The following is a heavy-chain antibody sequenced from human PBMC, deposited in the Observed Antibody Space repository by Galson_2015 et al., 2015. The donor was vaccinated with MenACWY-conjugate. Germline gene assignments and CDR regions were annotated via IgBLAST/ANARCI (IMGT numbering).Heavy chain of an antibody. Sequence: SETLSLTCTVSGGSASSSGYYWTWIRQPPGKRLEWIGLIYDSGTTKYNPSLKGRVTISLDTSKNQVSLKLSSVTAADTAVYYCAREFSYWGQGTLVTVSS. CDR1: GGSASSSGYY. CDR3: AREFSY. CDR2: IYDSGTT. J-gene: IGHJ4*02. V-gene: IGHV4-61*08. D-gene: IGHD3-3*01.